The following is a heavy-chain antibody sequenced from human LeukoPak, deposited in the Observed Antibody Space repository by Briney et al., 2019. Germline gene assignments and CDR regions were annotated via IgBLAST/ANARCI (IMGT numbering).Heavy chain of an antibody. CDR3: ARERGDYAGFWFDP. D-gene: IGHD4-17*01. CDR1: GYTFTGYD. J-gene: IGHJ5*02. V-gene: IGHV1-2*04. Sequence: ASRKASCKAAGYTFTGYDMQGVREDPGQGREWMGWINPNSGGTNYAQKFQGWVTMTRDTSISTAYMELSRLRSDDTAVYYCARERGDYAGFWFDPWGQGTLVTVSS. CDR2: INPNSGGT.